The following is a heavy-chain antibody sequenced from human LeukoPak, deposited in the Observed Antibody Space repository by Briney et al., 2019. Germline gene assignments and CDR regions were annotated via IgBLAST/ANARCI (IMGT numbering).Heavy chain of an antibody. Sequence: ASVKVSCKVSGYTLTELSMHWVRQAPGKGLEWMGGFDPEDGETIYAQKFQGRVTMTEDTSTDTAYMELSSLRSEDTAVHYCATDLRYSSGWFNWFDPWGQGTLVTVSS. D-gene: IGHD6-19*01. CDR3: ATDLRYSSGWFNWFDP. V-gene: IGHV1-24*01. J-gene: IGHJ5*02. CDR1: GYTLTELS. CDR2: FDPEDGET.